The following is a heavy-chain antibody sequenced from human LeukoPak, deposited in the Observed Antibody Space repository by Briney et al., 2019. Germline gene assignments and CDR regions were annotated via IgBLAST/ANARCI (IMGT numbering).Heavy chain of an antibody. CDR2: IYHGGST. V-gene: IGHV4-30-2*06. J-gene: IGHJ3*02. Sequence: SQTLSLTCAVSGGSISSGGYSWSWIRQSQVKGLEWIGYIYHGGSTFYNPSLKSRVTISVDKSKNQFSLKLNSVTAADTAVYYCARANRIVRGIIVTPDGFDIWGQGTVVTVSS. CDR3: ARANRIVRGIIVTPDGFDI. CDR1: GGSISSGGYS. D-gene: IGHD3-10*02.